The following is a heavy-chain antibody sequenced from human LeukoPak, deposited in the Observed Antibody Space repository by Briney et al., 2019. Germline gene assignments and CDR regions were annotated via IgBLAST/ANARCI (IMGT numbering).Heavy chain of an antibody. CDR3: AEVRYNTRGEFDY. D-gene: IGHD1-14*01. Sequence: GGSLRLSCAASGFTFSNYAMNWVRQAPVKGLEWVSTISGSGDSSSYADSAKGRFTISRDNSKNALSLQMNSLRAEDTAVYYCAEVRYNTRGEFDYWGQGTLVTVSS. J-gene: IGHJ4*02. CDR2: ISGSGDSS. V-gene: IGHV3-23*01. CDR1: GFTFSNYA.